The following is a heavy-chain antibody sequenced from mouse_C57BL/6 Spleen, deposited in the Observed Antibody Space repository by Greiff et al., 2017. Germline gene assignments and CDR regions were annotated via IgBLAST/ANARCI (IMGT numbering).Heavy chain of an antibody. CDR1: GFTFSNYW. J-gene: IGHJ2*01. Sequence: EVKLLESGGGLVQPGGSMKLSCVASGFTFSNYWMNWVRQSPEKGLEWVAQIRLKSDNYATHYAESVKGRFTISRDDSKSSVYRQMNNLRAEDTGIYYCTSPYYYGSSYDYFDYWGQGTTLTVSS. D-gene: IGHD1-1*01. CDR3: TSPYYYGSSYDYFDY. CDR2: IRLKSDNYAT. V-gene: IGHV6-3*01.